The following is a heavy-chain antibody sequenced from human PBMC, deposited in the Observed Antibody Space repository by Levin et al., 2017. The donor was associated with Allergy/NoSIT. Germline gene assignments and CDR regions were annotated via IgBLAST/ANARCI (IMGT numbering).Heavy chain of an antibody. CDR2: IVVGSGNT. CDR3: AAFPRFGDYGTDYFDY. J-gene: IGHJ4*02. Sequence: GASVKVSCKASGFTFTSSAMQWVRQARGQRLEWIGWIVVGSGNTNYAQKFQERVTITRDMSTSTAYMELSSLRSEDTAVYYCAAFPRFGDYGTDYFDYWGQGTLVTVSS. CDR1: GFTFTSSA. D-gene: IGHD4-17*01. V-gene: IGHV1-58*02.